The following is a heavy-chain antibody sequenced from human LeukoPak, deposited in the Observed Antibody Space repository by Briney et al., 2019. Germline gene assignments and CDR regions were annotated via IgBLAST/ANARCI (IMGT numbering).Heavy chain of an antibody. Sequence: GESLKISCKGSGHRSTNYWIGWVRQMPGKGLEWMGIIYPADSDTRYSPSFEGQVTISADKSISTAYLQWSSLKASDTAMYYCARLEYNYGYGYFDIWGQGTMVTVSS. CDR2: IYPADSDT. CDR1: GHRSTNYW. D-gene: IGHD5-18*01. J-gene: IGHJ3*02. V-gene: IGHV5-51*01. CDR3: ARLEYNYGYGYFDI.